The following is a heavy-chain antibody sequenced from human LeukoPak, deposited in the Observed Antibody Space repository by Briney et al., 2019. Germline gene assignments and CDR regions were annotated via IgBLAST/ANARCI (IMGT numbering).Heavy chain of an antibody. CDR3: ARDTPITIFGVVIIPFYYGMDV. Sequence: GGSLRLSCAASGFTFDDYAMHRVRQGPGKGLEWVSLIGWNSGNIAYADSVKGRFTISRDNAKKSLYLQMNSLRAEDTAVYYCARDTPITIFGVVIIPFYYGMDVWGQGTTVTVSS. J-gene: IGHJ6*02. CDR1: GFTFDDYA. V-gene: IGHV3-9*01. D-gene: IGHD3-3*01. CDR2: IGWNSGNI.